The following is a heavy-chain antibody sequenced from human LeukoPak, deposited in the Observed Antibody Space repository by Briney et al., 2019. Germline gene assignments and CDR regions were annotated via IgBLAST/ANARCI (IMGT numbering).Heavy chain of an antibody. J-gene: IGHJ6*03. CDR2: IIPIFGTA. D-gene: IGHD2-2*01. CDR1: GYTFTSYG. CDR3: ARMTQGLVPAARQGYYYYYYMDV. V-gene: IGHV1-69*05. Sequence: GASVKVSCKASGYTFTSYGISWVRQAPGQGLEWMGGIIPIFGTANYAQKFQGRVTITTDESTSTAYMELSSLRSEDTAVYYCARMTQGLVPAARQGYYYYYYMDVWGKGTTVTVSS.